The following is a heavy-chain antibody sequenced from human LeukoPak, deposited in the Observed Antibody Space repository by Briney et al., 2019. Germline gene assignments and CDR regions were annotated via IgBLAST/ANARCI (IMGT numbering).Heavy chain of an antibody. CDR1: GFTFSSYA. D-gene: IGHD6-13*01. CDR3: AKDQGIAAAGTDGPDY. Sequence: GGSLRLSCAASGFTFSSYAMSWVRQAPGKGLEWVSAISGSGGSTYYADSVKGRFTISRDNSKSTLYLQMNSLRAEDTAVYYCAKDQGIAAAGTDGPDYWGQGTLVTVSS. CDR2: ISGSGGST. V-gene: IGHV3-23*01. J-gene: IGHJ4*02.